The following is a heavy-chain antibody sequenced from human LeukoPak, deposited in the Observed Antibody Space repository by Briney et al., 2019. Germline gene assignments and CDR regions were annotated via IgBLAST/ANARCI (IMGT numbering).Heavy chain of an antibody. J-gene: IGHJ4*02. V-gene: IGHV4-61*09. D-gene: IGHD6-13*01. CDR2: IYISGST. Sequence: SETLSLTCSVSGVSISSGSYYWSWIRQPAGKGLEWIGHIYISGSTNYNPSLKSRVTMSLDTSKNQFSLKLTSVTAADTAVYYCARDHTSSWYGFDYWGQGTLVTVSS. CDR1: GVSISSGSYY. CDR3: ARDHTSSWYGFDY.